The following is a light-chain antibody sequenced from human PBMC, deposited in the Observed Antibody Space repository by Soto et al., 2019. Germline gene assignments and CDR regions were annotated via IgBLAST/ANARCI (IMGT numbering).Light chain of an antibody. Sequence: EIVMTQSPATLSVSPGERATLSCRASQSVSSNLAWYQQKPGQAPRLLIYGASTRATGIPARFSGSGSGTEFTLTISSLQSEDFAVYYCQQYNNWPSWTFGSGTKVEIK. CDR2: GAS. CDR3: QQYNNWPSWT. CDR1: QSVSSN. J-gene: IGKJ1*01. V-gene: IGKV3-15*01.